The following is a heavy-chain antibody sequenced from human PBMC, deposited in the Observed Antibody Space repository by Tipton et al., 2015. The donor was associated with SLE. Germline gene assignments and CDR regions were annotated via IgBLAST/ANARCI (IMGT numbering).Heavy chain of an antibody. D-gene: IGHD6-13*01. Sequence: TLSLTCTLSGGSISSSSYYWGWIRQPPGKGLEWIGSIYYSGSTYYNPSLKSRVPRSVDTSKNQFSLKLSSVTAADTAVYYCARHSSSWYKDWFDPWGQGTLVTVSS. CDR3: ARHSSSWYKDWFDP. V-gene: IGHV4-39*01. CDR1: GGSISSSSYY. J-gene: IGHJ5*02. CDR2: IYYSGST.